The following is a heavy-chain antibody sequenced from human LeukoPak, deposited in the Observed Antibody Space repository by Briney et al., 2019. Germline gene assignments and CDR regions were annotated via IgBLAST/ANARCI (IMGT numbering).Heavy chain of an antibody. CDR1: GFTSSSYT. Sequence: PGGSLRLSCVASGFTSSSYTMSWVRQAPGKGLEWASGISGSGGTTYYADSVKGRFTVSRDNSKNTLYLQMNSLRAEDTAVYYCAKSLPYYDFWSGTALDYWGQGTLVTVSS. J-gene: IGHJ4*02. CDR3: AKSLPYYDFWSGTALDY. D-gene: IGHD3-3*01. V-gene: IGHV3-23*01. CDR2: ISGSGGTT.